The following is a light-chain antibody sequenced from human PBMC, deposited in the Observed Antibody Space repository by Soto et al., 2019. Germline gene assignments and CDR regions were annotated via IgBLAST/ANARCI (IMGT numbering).Light chain of an antibody. CDR1: QNVYTY. V-gene: IGKV3-20*01. CDR2: DAS. Sequence: EIVLTQSPATLSLSPGERATLSCRASQNVYTYIAWYQQKPGQAPRLLIYDASNRAAGIPARFSGSGSGTDFTLTISRLEPEDFAVYYCQQYGSSPPQTFGQGTKVDIK. J-gene: IGKJ1*01. CDR3: QQYGSSPPQT.